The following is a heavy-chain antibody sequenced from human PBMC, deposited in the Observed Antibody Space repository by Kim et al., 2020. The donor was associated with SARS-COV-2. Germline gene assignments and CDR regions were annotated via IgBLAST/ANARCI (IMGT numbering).Heavy chain of an antibody. J-gene: IGHJ4*02. CDR3: ARDGQCIASSCHLDC. CDR1: GFTFSRYG. V-gene: IGHV3-33*01. Sequence: GGSLRLSCAASGFTFSRYGMHWVRQAPGKGLEWVALMWHDGSIKAYTDPVKGRFTISRDNSQNTLYLQMNSLRAEDTAIYYCARDGQCIASSCHLDCWGQGTLVTVSS. D-gene: IGHD2-8*01. CDR2: MWHDGSIK.